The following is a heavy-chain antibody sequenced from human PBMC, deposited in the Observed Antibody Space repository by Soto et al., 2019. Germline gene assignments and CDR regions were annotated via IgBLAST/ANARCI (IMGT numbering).Heavy chain of an antibody. CDR3: ANKFFSGSGSYRGWFDP. V-gene: IGHV3-23*01. Sequence: EVQLLESGGGLVQPGGSLRLSCAASGFTFSSYAMNWVRQAPGKGLEWVSIISGSGDSTYYADSVKGRFTISRDNTKNTLYLQMNGLRAEDTAVYYCANKFFSGSGSYRGWFDPWGQGTLVTVSS. D-gene: IGHD3-10*01. J-gene: IGHJ5*02. CDR1: GFTFSSYA. CDR2: ISGSGDST.